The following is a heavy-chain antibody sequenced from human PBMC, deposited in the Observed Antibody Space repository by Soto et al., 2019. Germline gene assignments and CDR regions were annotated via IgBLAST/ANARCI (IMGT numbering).Heavy chain of an antibody. Sequence: QLLESGGGLVQPGGSLRLSCAAAAFSFSSYPMNWVRQAPGQGLEWISIVSASGRQTYYADSVKGRFTISRDNSKNTLYLEVNRLRDDDTAVYYCAKDIEKGVGDFDLWGHGAQVIVSS. CDR1: AFSFSSYP. V-gene: IGHV3-23*01. J-gene: IGHJ3*01. D-gene: IGHD2-21*02. CDR3: AKDIEKGVGDFDL. CDR2: VSASGRQT.